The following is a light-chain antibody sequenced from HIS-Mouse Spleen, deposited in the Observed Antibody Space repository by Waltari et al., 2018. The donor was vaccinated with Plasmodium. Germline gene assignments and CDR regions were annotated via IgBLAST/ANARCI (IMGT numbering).Light chain of an antibody. Sequence: SYELTQPPSVSVSPGQTARITCSGDALPTKYPYWYQQKSGQAPVLVIYGDSKRPSGIPERFSGSSSGTMATLTISGAQVEDEADYYCYSTDSSGNHRVFGGGTKLTVL. V-gene: IGLV3-10*01. J-gene: IGLJ3*02. CDR1: ALPTKY. CDR3: YSTDSSGNHRV. CDR2: GDS.